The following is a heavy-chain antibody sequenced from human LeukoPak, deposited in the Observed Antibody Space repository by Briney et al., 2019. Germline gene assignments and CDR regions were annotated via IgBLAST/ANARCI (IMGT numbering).Heavy chain of an antibody. CDR3: ARVIVLMVYASRYFDY. Sequence: GASVKVSCKASGYTFTGYYMHWVPQAPGQGLEWMGWINPNSGGTNYAQKFQGRVTMTRDTSISTAYMELSRLRSDDTAVYYCARVIVLMVYASRYFDYWGQGTLVTVSS. CDR1: GYTFTGYY. J-gene: IGHJ4*02. CDR2: INPNSGGT. V-gene: IGHV1-2*02. D-gene: IGHD2-8*01.